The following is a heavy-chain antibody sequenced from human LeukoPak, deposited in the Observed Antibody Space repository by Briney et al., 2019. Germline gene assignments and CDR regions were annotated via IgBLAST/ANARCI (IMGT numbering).Heavy chain of an antibody. J-gene: IGHJ6*03. Sequence: GRSLRLSCLTSGFTFRDYGLGWVRQAPGKGPEWVASINNDGSGKYFVDSVKDRFTISRDNAKNSLYLQINSLKVEDTAIYYCARDDGDVWGIGTTVTVSS. CDR1: GFTFRDYG. CDR2: INNDGSGK. CDR3: ARDDGDV. V-gene: IGHV3-7*01.